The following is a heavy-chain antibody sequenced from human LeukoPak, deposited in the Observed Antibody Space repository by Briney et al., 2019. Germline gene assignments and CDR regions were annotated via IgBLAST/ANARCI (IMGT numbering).Heavy chain of an antibody. Sequence: SETLSLTCTVSGGSVSSGSYYWSWSRQPPGKGLECIRYIYYSGSTNYNPSLKSRVTISVDTSKNQFSLKVSSVTAADTAVYYCARDVVYYYGSGSPGGWFDPWGQGTLVTVSS. CDR3: ARDVVYYYGSGSPGGWFDP. CDR1: GGSVSSGSYY. J-gene: IGHJ5*02. V-gene: IGHV4-61*01. D-gene: IGHD3-10*01. CDR2: IYYSGST.